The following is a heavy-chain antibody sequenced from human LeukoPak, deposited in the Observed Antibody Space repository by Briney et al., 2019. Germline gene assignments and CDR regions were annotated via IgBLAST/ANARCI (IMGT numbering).Heavy chain of an antibody. CDR3: ATKRYSSTLGYFDY. V-gene: IGHV3-48*03. D-gene: IGHD6-19*01. CDR1: GFTFGNYE. Sequence: GGSLRLSCAASGFTFGNYEMNWVRQAPGKGLEWIAHISNIGDIIHYADSVEGRFTISRDNAKNSLYLQMNSLRAEDTAVYYCATKRYSSTLGYFDYWGQGTLVTVSS. J-gene: IGHJ4*02. CDR2: ISNIGDII.